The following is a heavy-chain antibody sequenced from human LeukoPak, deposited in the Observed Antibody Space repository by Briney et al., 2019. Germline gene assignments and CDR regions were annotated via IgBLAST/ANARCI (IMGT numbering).Heavy chain of an antibody. D-gene: IGHD2-2*01. J-gene: IGHJ6*02. CDR1: GDSVSSNSAA. Sequence: SQTLSLTCAISGDSVSSNSAAWNWIRQSPSRGLEWLGRTYYRSKWYNDYAVSVKSRITINPDTSKNQFSLQLNSVTPEDTAVYYCARGGIVVVPAAHPYYYYGMDVWGRGTTVTVSS. CDR3: ARGGIVVVPAAHPYYYYGMDV. CDR2: TYYRSKWYN. V-gene: IGHV6-1*01.